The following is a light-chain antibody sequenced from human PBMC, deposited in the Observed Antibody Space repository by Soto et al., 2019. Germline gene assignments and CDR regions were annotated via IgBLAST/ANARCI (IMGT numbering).Light chain of an antibody. Sequence: QSALTQPASVSGSPGQSITISCTGTSSDVGAYNYVSWYQHHPGKVPKLMIYDVSDRPSGGSNRFSGSKSGNTASLTISGLQAEDEAYYYCSSFTRSHSYVFGTGTKLTVL. CDR2: DVS. J-gene: IGLJ1*01. CDR3: SSFTRSHSYV. V-gene: IGLV2-14*03. CDR1: SSDVGAYNY.